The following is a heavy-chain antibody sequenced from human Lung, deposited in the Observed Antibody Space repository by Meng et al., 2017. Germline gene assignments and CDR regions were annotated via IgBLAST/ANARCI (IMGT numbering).Heavy chain of an antibody. J-gene: IGHJ4*02. CDR3: ARGPTTMAHDFDY. Sequence: QVHLQQWGAGLLKPSETLSLTCVVSGGSFSDYYWSWIRQPPGKGLEWIGEINHSRSTNYNPSLESRATISVDTSQNNLSLKLSSVTAADSAVYYCARGPTTMAHDFDYWGQGTLVTVSS. D-gene: IGHD4-11*01. CDR1: GGSFSDYY. CDR2: INHSRST. V-gene: IGHV4-34*01.